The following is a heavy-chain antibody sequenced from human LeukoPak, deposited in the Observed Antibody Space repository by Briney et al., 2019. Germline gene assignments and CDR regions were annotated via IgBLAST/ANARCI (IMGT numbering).Heavy chain of an antibody. CDR3: ARGRGYPIWFFDY. Sequence: GGSLRLSCAASGLTFSTFWMSWVRQAPGKGLEWVANIKEDGSEKYYVDSVKGPFTISRDNAKNSLYLQMNSLRAEDTAVYYCARGRGYPIWFFDYWGQGSLVTVSS. CDR2: IKEDGSEK. V-gene: IGHV3-7*01. CDR1: GLTFSTFW. D-gene: IGHD3-3*01. J-gene: IGHJ4*02.